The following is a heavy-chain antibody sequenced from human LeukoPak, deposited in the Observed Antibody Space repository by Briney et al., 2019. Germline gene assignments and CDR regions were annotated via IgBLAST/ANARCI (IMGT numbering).Heavy chain of an antibody. V-gene: IGHV7-4-1*02. CDR3: ARDGQLWFHYYYYYGMDV. J-gene: IGHJ6*02. Sequence: ASVKVSCKASGYTFTSYAMNWVRQAPGQGLEWMGWINTNTGNPTYAQGFTGWFVFSLDTSVSTAYLQISSLKAEDTAVYYCARDGQLWFHYYYYYGMDVWGQGTTVTVSS. CDR2: INTNTGNP. CDR1: GYTFTSYA. D-gene: IGHD5-18*01.